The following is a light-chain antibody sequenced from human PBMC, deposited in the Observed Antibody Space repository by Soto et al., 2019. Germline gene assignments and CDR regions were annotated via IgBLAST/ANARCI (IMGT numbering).Light chain of an antibody. CDR3: QTGGAALV. Sequence: QPVLTQSPSASASLGASVKLTCTLSSGHSSYSIAWHQQQPEKGPRYLMKLDSDGSHSKGDGIPDRFSGSSSGAERFLTISSLQSEDEADYYCQTGGAALVFGGGTKVTVL. CDR1: SGHSSYS. V-gene: IGLV4-69*01. CDR2: LDSDGSH. J-gene: IGLJ3*02.